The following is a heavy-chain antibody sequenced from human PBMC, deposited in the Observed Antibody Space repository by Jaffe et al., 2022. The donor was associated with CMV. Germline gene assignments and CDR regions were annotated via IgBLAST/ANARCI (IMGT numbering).Heavy chain of an antibody. V-gene: IGHV1-3*04. D-gene: IGHD2-2*01. CDR2: INTGNGDT. CDR3: ARAGEDIVVVPQGGYYYYMDV. Sequence: QVQLVQSGAEVKKPGASVKVSCKPSGYTFTRYAMHWMRQAPGQRLEWMGWINTGNGDTKYSQKFQGRVTITRDTFASTAYMELISLTYEDTGVYYCARAGEDIVVVPQGGYYYYMDVWGRGTTVTVSS. CDR1: GYTFTRYA. J-gene: IGHJ6*03.